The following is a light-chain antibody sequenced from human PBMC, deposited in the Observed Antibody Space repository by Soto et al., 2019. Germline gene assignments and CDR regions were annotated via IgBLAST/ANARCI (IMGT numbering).Light chain of an antibody. CDR2: EVS. Sequence: HSALTQPPSASGSPGQSVTISCTGTSSDVGGYNYVSWYQQHPGKAPKLMIYEVSKRPSGVPDRFSGSKSGNTASLTVSGLQAEDEADYYCSSYVGSNNFVFGTGTKLTVL. V-gene: IGLV2-8*01. CDR1: SSDVGGYNY. J-gene: IGLJ1*01. CDR3: SSYVGSNNFV.